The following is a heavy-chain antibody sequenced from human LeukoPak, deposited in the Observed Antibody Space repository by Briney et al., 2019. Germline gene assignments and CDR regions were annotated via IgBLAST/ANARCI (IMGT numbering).Heavy chain of an antibody. Sequence: SVKVSCKASGGTFSSYAISWVRQAPGQGLEWMGRIIHIFGTANYAQKFRGRVTITTDESTSTAYMELSSLRSEDTAVYYCARVAEPRAEYYFDYWGQGTLVSVSS. CDR3: ARVAEPRAEYYFDY. D-gene: IGHD1-14*01. CDR2: IIHIFGTA. V-gene: IGHV1-69*05. CDR1: GGTFSSYA. J-gene: IGHJ4*02.